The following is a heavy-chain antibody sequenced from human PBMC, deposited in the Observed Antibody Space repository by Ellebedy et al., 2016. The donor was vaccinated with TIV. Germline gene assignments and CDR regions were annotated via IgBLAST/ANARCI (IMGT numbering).Heavy chain of an antibody. D-gene: IGHD2-15*01. CDR2: ITGSGGTT. J-gene: IGHJ6*02. Sequence: PGGSLRLSCAASGFTFSTYVMSWVRQAPGKGLEWVSAITGSGGTTYYADSVKGRFTISRDNSKNTLFLQMNSLRAEDTAVYYCARDGHCSGGSCYYYSGMDVWGQGTTVTVSS. CDR1: GFTFSTYV. CDR3: ARDGHCSGGSCYYYSGMDV. V-gene: IGHV3-23*01.